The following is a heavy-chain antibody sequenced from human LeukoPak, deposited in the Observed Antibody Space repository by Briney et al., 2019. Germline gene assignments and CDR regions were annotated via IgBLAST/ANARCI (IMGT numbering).Heavy chain of an antibody. V-gene: IGHV3-7*04. CDR2: IKQDGSEE. J-gene: IGHJ4*02. Sequence: GGSLRLSCAASGFTFSSFWTTWVRQAPGKGLEWVANIKQDGSEEYYVESVKGRFTISRDNAKNSLYLQMNSLSGEDTAVYYCARGAYGTVYWGQGTLVSVSS. D-gene: IGHD2-8*01. CDR1: GFTFSSFW. CDR3: ARGAYGTVY.